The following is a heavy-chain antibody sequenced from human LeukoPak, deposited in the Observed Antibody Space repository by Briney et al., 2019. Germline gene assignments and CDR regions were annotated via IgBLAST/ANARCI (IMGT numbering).Heavy chain of an antibody. Sequence: GGSLRLSCVASGFSINNYWMTWVRQAPGKGLEWVANIRQDGSEKYYVNSVKGRFTVSRDNAKNSLYLHMNSLRAEDTAVYYCASVPYSSGWHFDYWGQGTLVTVPS. D-gene: IGHD6-19*01. CDR1: GFSINNYW. J-gene: IGHJ4*02. V-gene: IGHV3-7*01. CDR3: ASVPYSSGWHFDY. CDR2: IRQDGSEK.